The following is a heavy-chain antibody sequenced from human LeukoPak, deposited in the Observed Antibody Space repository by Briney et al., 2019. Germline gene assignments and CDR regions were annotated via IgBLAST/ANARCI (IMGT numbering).Heavy chain of an antibody. Sequence: GGSLRLSCAASGFTFSSYAMSWVRQAPGKGLEWVSAISGSVGSTYYADSVKGRFTISRDNSKNTLYLQMNSLRAEDTAVYYCAKPLRSDPYYFDYWGQGTLVTVSS. CDR1: GFTFSSYA. J-gene: IGHJ4*02. CDR3: AKPLRSDPYYFDY. CDR2: ISGSVGST. V-gene: IGHV3-23*01.